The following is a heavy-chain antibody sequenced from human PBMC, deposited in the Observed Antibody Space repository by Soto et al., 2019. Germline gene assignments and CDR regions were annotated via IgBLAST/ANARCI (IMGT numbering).Heavy chain of an antibody. V-gene: IGHV4-31*03. CDR1: GGSISSGGYY. J-gene: IGHJ4*02. CDR3: ARSSTSANYFDY. Sequence: SETLSLTCTVSGGSISSGGYYWSWIRQHPGKGLEWIGYIYYSGSTYYNPSLKSRVTIPVDTSKNQFSLKLSSVTAADTAVYYCARSSTSANYFDYWGQGTLVTVSS. D-gene: IGHD2-2*01. CDR2: IYYSGST.